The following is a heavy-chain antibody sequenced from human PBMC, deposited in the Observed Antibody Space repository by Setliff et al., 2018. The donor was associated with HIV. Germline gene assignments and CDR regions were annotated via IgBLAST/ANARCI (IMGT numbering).Heavy chain of an antibody. CDR2: INPNSGGT. D-gene: IGHD1-26*01. Sequence: ASVMVSCKASGYTFTGYYMHWVRQAPGQGLEWMGWINPNSGGTNYAQKFQGWVTMTRDTSISTAYMELSRLRSDDTAVYYCARDPSPPSYPYYGMDVWGQGTTVTVSS. CDR3: ARDPSPPSYPYYGMDV. J-gene: IGHJ6*02. CDR1: GYTFTGYY. V-gene: IGHV1-2*04.